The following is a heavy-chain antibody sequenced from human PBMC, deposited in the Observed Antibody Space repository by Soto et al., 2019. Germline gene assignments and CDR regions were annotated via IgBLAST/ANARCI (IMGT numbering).Heavy chain of an antibody. Sequence: PSETLSLTCAVSGGSISSGGYSWSWIRQPPGKGLEWIGYIYHSGSTYYNPSLKSRVTISVDRSKNQFSLKLSSVTAADTAVYYCARVGGDYEARWFDPWGQGTLVTV. CDR1: GGSISSGGYS. V-gene: IGHV4-30-2*01. D-gene: IGHD4-17*01. J-gene: IGHJ5*02. CDR3: ARVGGDYEARWFDP. CDR2: IYHSGST.